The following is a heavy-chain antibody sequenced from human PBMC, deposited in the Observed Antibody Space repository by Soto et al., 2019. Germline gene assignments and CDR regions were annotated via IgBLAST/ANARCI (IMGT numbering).Heavy chain of an antibody. CDR2: MNPNRGNT. D-gene: IGHD6-6*01. V-gene: IGHV1-8*01. J-gene: IGHJ1*01. CDR3: AGASMGSSSEDFQP. Sequence: QVQLVQSGAEVKKPGASVKVSCKASGYSFTSYDINWVRQATGQGLEWMGWMNPNRGNTGHPQKCHGRATLTGTTSISTAYVALRGLTSEHTAVHSCAGASMGSSSEDFQPWGQGTLVTVSS. CDR1: GYSFTSYD.